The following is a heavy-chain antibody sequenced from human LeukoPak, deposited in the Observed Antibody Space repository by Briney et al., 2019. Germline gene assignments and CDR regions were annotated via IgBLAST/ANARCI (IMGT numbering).Heavy chain of an antibody. J-gene: IGHJ4*02. CDR2: INTNTGNP. CDR3: ARVFIAYYDILTGYRLDQNFDY. CDR1: GYTFTSYA. D-gene: IGHD3-9*01. V-gene: IGHV7-4-1*02. Sequence: ASVKVSCKASGYTFTSYAMNWVRQAPGQGLEWMGWINTNTGNPTYAQGFTGRFVFSLDTSVSTAYLQISSLKAEDTAVYYCARVFIAYYDILTGYRLDQNFDYWGQGTLVTVSS.